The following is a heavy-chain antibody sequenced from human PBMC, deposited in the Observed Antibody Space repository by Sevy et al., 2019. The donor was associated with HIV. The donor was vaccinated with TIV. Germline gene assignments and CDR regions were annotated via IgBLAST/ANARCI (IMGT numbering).Heavy chain of an antibody. CDR3: AGLRNSWFDP. J-gene: IGHJ5*02. CDR1: GPSLTTSY. D-gene: IGHD1-26*01. Sequence: SETLSLTCTVSGPSLTTSYWTWIRQPAGKGSEGIGRLSSTGKPNSNPSLRSRVTLSRDMSKNQFFLRLTSVTAADTAIYYCAGLRNSWFDPWGQGTLVTVSS. V-gene: IGHV4-4*07. CDR2: LSSTGKP.